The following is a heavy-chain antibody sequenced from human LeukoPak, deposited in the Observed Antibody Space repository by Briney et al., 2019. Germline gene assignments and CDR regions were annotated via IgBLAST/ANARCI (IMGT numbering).Heavy chain of an antibody. D-gene: IGHD1-26*01. CDR1: RTTFIHYW. Sequence: PGGSLRLSCAASRTTFIHYWMSWVRQPPGKGLEWVANINQDGSEKYYVDSVKGRFTISRDNAESSVYLHMNSLRADDTAVYYCARDVRNRVGLNYYHQYMDVWGKGTTVTVSS. CDR3: ARDVRNRVGLNYYHQYMDV. CDR2: INQDGSEK. V-gene: IGHV3-7*01. J-gene: IGHJ6*03.